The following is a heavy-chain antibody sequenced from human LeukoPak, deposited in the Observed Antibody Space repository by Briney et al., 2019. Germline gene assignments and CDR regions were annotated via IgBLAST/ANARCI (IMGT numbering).Heavy chain of an antibody. V-gene: IGHV4-38-2*02. CDR2: IYHSGST. Sequence: PSETLSLTCTVSGFSISSGYYWGWIRQPPGKGLEWIGSIYHSGSTYYNPSLKSRVTISVDTSKNQFSLKLSSVTAADTAVYYCARGYSSTYYYYYYMDVWGKGTTVTVSS. J-gene: IGHJ6*03. CDR1: GFSISSGYY. D-gene: IGHD6-13*01. CDR3: ARGYSSTYYYYYYMDV.